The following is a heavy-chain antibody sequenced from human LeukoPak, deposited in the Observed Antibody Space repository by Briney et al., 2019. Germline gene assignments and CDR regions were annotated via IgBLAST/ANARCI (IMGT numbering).Heavy chain of an antibody. CDR1: GGSISSGSYY. Sequence: SQTLSLTCTVSGGSISSGSYYWSWIRQPAGKGLEWIGRIYTSGSTNYNPSLKSRVTISMDKSKNQLSLKLNFVTAADTAVYYCARPLSYYYYMDVWGKGTTVTVSS. J-gene: IGHJ6*03. V-gene: IGHV4-61*02. CDR3: ARPLSYYYYMDV. D-gene: IGHD2/OR15-2a*01. CDR2: IYTSGST.